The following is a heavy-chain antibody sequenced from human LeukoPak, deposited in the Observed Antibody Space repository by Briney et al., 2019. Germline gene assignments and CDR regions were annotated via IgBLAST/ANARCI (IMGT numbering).Heavy chain of an antibody. CDR1: GGTFSSYA. CDR3: ARADRNYGWFDP. V-gene: IGHV1-69*06. Sequence: SLKVSCEASGGTFSSYAISWVRQAPGHRLEWMGRIIPIFGTAHYAQKFQGRVTITADKSTSTAYMELSSLRSEHTAVYYCARADRNYGWFDPWGQGTLVTVSS. J-gene: IGHJ5*02. CDR2: IIPIFGTA. D-gene: IGHD4-11*01.